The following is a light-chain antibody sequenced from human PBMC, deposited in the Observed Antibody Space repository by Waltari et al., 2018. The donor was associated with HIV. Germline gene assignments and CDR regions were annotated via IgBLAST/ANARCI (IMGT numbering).Light chain of an antibody. CDR3: QQRSDWPRST. CDR1: QSVSTY. CDR2: DAS. J-gene: IGKJ4*01. V-gene: IGKV3-11*01. Sequence: EIVLTQSPATLSLSPGERATLSCRASQSVSTYLAWYQQRPGQAPRLLIYDASSRATGIPARFSGSGSGTDFTLTISSLEPADFVVYYCQQRSDWPRSTFGGGTKVEIK.